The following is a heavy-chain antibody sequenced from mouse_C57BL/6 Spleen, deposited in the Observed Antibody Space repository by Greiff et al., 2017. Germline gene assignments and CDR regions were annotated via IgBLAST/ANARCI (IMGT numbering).Heavy chain of an antibody. V-gene: IGHV1-59*01. CDR1: GYTFTSYW. J-gene: IGHJ2*01. CDR3: ARCVYYYGSSYGDY. D-gene: IGHD1-1*01. CDR2: IDPSDSYT. Sequence: QVQLQQPGAELVRPGTSVKLSCKASGYTFTSYWMHWVKQRPGQGLEWIGVIDPSDSYTNYNQKFKGKATLTVDTSSSTANMQLSSLTSEDSAVYDCARCVYYYGSSYGDYWGQGTTLTVAS.